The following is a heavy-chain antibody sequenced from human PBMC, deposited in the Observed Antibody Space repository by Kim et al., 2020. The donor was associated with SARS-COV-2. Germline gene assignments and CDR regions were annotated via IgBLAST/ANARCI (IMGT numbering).Heavy chain of an antibody. CDR3: ARVAWFGEELDDC. D-gene: IGHD3-10*01. V-gene: IGHV1-3*01. J-gene: IGHJ4*02. Sequence: YSQKIQGRVTITRDTSASTAYMELSSLRSEDTAVYYCARVAWFGEELDDCWGQGTLVTVSS.